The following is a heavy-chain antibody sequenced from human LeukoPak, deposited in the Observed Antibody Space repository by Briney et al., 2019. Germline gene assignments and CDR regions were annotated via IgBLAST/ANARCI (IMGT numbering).Heavy chain of an antibody. V-gene: IGHV3-48*01. CDR3: ARVFIGDYGDYQFDY. CDR2: ISSSSSTI. CDR1: GFTFSSYS. J-gene: IGHJ4*02. D-gene: IGHD4-17*01. Sequence: GGSLRLSCAASGFTFSSYSMNWVRQAPGKGLEWVSYISSSSSTIYYADSVKGRFTISRDNAKNSPYLQMNSLRAEDTAVYYCARVFIGDYGDYQFDYWGQGTLVTASS.